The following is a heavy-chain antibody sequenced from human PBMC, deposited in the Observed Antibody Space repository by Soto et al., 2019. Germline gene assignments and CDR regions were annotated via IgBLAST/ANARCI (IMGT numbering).Heavy chain of an antibody. D-gene: IGHD5-12*01. V-gene: IGHV4-30-4*01. CDR2: IDYSGTT. CDR3: ARGSRGPRWFDP. CDR1: GGSITSYNHY. J-gene: IGHJ5*02. Sequence: SETLSLTCTVSGGSITSYNHYWTWIRQAPGKGLECIGYIDYSGTTNYSPSLQGRVTISLDKSKNQFSLSLTSVTAADTAVYYCARGSRGPRWFDPWGQGALVTVSS.